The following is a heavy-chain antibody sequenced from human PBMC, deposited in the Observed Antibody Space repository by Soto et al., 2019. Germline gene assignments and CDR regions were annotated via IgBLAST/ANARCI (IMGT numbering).Heavy chain of an antibody. Sequence: QVQLVQSGAEVKKPGASVKVSCKASGYTFTKYGITWVRQAPGQGLEWMGWISAYNGDTNYAQKLQGRVTMTTDTSTTTDNIALRGLTSDDTAVYYCASGYCSGGICYPNDFWGQGTLVTVSS. CDR2: ISAYNGDT. CDR1: GYTFTKYG. J-gene: IGHJ4*02. CDR3: ASGYCSGGICYPNDF. D-gene: IGHD2-15*01. V-gene: IGHV1-18*01.